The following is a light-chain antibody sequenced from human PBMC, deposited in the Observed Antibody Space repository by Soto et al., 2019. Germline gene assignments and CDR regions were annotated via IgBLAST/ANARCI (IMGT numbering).Light chain of an antibody. CDR1: SSNIGAGND. V-gene: IGLV1-40*01. CDR3: QSYDSSLSGYV. CDR2: ANS. Sequence: QYVLTQPPSVSGAPGQRVTISCTGSSSNIGAGNDVNWYQQLPGTAPKLLIYANSNRPSGVPDRVSGSKSGTTASLAITGLQAEDEADYYCQSYDSSLSGYVFGTGTKLTVL. J-gene: IGLJ1*01.